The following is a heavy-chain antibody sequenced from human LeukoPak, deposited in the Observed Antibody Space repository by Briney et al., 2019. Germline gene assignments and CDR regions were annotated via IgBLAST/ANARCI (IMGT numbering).Heavy chain of an antibody. CDR1: GGTFSSYA. Sequence: GSSVKVSCKASGGTFSSYAISWVRQAPGQGLEWMGGIIPIFGTANYAQKFQGRVTITTDESTSTAYMELSSPRSEDTAVYYCARAGMRYNWNYSLDYWGQGTLVTVSS. D-gene: IGHD1-7*01. CDR2: IIPIFGTA. CDR3: ARAGMRYNWNYSLDY. V-gene: IGHV1-69*05. J-gene: IGHJ4*02.